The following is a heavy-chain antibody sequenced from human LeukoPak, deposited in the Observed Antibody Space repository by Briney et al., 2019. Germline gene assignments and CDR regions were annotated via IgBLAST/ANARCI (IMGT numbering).Heavy chain of an antibody. CDR1: GGSISSSSYY. CDR2: IYPSGTP. CDR3: VQNIPGAIEH. V-gene: IGHV4-39*01. Sequence: QPSETLSLTCTVSGGSISSSSYYWGWIRQPPGKGLECIGNIYPSGTPYYNPSLKSRVTISIDTSKSQFSLRLSSVTAADTAVCYCVQNIPGAIEHWGQGTLVTVSS. D-gene: IGHD1-7*01. J-gene: IGHJ1*01.